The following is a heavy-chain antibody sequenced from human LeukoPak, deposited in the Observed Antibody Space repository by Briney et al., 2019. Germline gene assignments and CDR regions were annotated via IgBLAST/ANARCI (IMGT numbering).Heavy chain of an antibody. D-gene: IGHD2-21*02. CDR2: ISWNSGSI. V-gene: IGHV3-9*01. Sequence: PGRSLRLSCAASGFTFDDYAMHWVRQAPGKGLEWVSGISWNSGSIGYADSVKGRFTISRDNAKNSLYLQMNSLRPENTALYYCAKAIHPGTYCGGDCYDAFGIWGQGTMVTVSS. CDR3: AKAIHPGTYCGGDCYDAFGI. J-gene: IGHJ3*02. CDR1: GFTFDDYA.